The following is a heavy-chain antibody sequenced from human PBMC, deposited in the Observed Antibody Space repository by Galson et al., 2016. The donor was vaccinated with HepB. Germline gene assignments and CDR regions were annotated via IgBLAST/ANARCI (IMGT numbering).Heavy chain of an antibody. CDR2: IYSSGST. V-gene: IGHV4-61*01. J-gene: IGHJ3*02. Sequence: SETLSLTCTVSGDSVSSENYHWCWIRQPPGKGLEWIGYIYSSGSTNYNPSLKSRVTISVDTSKNQFSLKVTSVTAADTAVYYCARGELVSSAIWGQGTMVTVSS. CDR3: ARGELVSSAI. CDR1: GDSVSSENYH. D-gene: IGHD3-10*01.